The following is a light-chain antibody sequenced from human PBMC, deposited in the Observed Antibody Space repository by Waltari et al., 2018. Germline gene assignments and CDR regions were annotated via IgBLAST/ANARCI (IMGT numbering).Light chain of an antibody. V-gene: IGKV3-15*01. CDR3: QQYYSIPYT. J-gene: IGKJ2*01. CDR2: AAS. Sequence: EVVMTQSPATLSLSPGERATLSCRASKSVSNNLAWYQQKPGQAPRLLSDAASTRATGIPARFSGSVSGTEFSLTISSLQSEDFAVYYCQQYYSIPYTFGQGTKLEIK. CDR1: KSVSNN.